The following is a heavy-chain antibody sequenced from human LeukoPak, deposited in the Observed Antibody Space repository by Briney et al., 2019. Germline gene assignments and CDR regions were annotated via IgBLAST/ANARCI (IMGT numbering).Heavy chain of an antibody. D-gene: IGHD2-15*01. Sequence: AGGSLRLSCAASGFTFSSYAMSWVRQAPGKGLEWVSAISGSGGSTYYADSVKGRFTISRDNSKNTLYLQMNSLRAEDTAVYYCASTPPIVVEEDWFDPWGQGTLVTVSS. J-gene: IGHJ5*02. CDR3: ASTPPIVVEEDWFDP. CDR2: ISGSGGST. CDR1: GFTFSSYA. V-gene: IGHV3-23*01.